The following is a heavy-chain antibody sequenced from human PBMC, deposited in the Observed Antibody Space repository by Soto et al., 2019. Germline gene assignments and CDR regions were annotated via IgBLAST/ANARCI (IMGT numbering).Heavy chain of an antibody. Sequence: PGGSLRLSCAASGFTLSGYYMTWMRQTPGKGLEWVSFIGKTGSDIHYADSVEGRFTISRDNAKNSLYLQMNSLRDEDTAVYYCARAGLAPFDYWGQGTLVTVSS. CDR3: ARAGLAPFDY. J-gene: IGHJ4*02. CDR2: IGKTGSDI. V-gene: IGHV3-11*04. CDR1: GFTLSGYY. D-gene: IGHD6-19*01.